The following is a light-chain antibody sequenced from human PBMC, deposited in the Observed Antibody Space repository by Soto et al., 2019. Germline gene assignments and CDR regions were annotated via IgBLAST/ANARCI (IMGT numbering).Light chain of an antibody. CDR2: GAS. Sequence: EIVLTQSPGTLSLSPGERATLSCRASQSVSSSYLAWYQQKPGQAPRLLIYGASSRATGIPDRFSGSGSGTDFTLTIGRLEPEDFAVYYCQQEYTFGQGTKLEIK. V-gene: IGKV3-20*01. J-gene: IGKJ2*01. CDR1: QSVSSSY. CDR3: QQEYT.